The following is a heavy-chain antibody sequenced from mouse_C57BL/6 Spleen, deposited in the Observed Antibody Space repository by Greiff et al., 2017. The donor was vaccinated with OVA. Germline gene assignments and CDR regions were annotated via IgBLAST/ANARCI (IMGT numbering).Heavy chain of an antibody. CDR2: ISSGGDYI. J-gene: IGHJ1*03. CDR1: GFTFSSYA. Sequence: EVKVVESGEGLVKPGGSLKLSCAASGFTFSSYAMSWVRQTPEKRLEWVAYISSGGDYIYYADTVKGRFTISRDNARNTLYLQMSSLKSEDTAMYYCTRDNGYDGYFDVWGTGTTVTVSS. V-gene: IGHV5-9-1*02. D-gene: IGHD2-2*01. CDR3: TRDNGYDGYFDV.